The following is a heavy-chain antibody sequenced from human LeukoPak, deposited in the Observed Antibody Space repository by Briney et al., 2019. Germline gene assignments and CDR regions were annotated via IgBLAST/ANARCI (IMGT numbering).Heavy chain of an antibody. D-gene: IGHD3-10*01. J-gene: IGHJ4*02. Sequence: SETLSLTCTVSGGSISSGGYYWSWIRQHPGKGLEWIGHIYYSGSTYYNPSLKSRVTISVDTSKNQFSLKLSSVTAADTAVYYCASGSGHYYGSGSYSVDYWGQGTLVTVSS. CDR2: IYYSGST. CDR3: ASGSGHYYGSGSYSVDY. CDR1: GGSISSGGYY. V-gene: IGHV4-31*03.